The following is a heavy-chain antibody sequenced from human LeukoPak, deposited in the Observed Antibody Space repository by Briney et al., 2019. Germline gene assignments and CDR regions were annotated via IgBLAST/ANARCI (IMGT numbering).Heavy chain of an antibody. CDR3: ARHSYGNVYYLDF. J-gene: IGHJ4*02. CDR2: FYSSVSF. D-gene: IGHD4-11*01. CDR1: GGSVRDYY. Sequence: LETLSLTCSVSGGSVRDYYWSWIRQSPGKGLEWIGYFYSSVSFRFNPSLKSRAAISVDTSNNQFSWILTSVAAAAPAVYYCARHSYGNVYYLDFWGQGTVVTVSS. V-gene: IGHV4-59*02.